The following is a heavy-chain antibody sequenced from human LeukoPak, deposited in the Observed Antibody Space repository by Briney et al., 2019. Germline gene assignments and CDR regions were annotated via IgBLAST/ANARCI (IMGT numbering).Heavy chain of an antibody. Sequence: SETLSLTCAVYGGSFSGYYWSWIRQPPGKGLEWIGEINDSGSTNYNPSLKSRVTISVDTSKNKFSLKLSSVTAADTAVYYCARHRSPGGYSYFFDYWGQGTLVTVSS. CDR1: GGSFSGYY. V-gene: IGHV4-34*01. CDR2: INDSGST. D-gene: IGHD6-19*01. J-gene: IGHJ4*02. CDR3: ARHRSPGGYSYFFDY.